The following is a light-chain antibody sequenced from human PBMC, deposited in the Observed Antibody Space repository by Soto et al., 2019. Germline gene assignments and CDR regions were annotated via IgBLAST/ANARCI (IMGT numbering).Light chain of an antibody. Sequence: EIVLTQSPATLSLSPGERATLSCRASQSVSSNFLAWFQQQPGQAPRLLIYAASRRVTGIPDRFSGSGSGTDFTLTTSRLEPEDFAVYYCQQYGGSPITFGQGTRLEIK. J-gene: IGKJ5*01. V-gene: IGKV3-20*01. CDR3: QQYGGSPIT. CDR2: AAS. CDR1: QSVSSNF.